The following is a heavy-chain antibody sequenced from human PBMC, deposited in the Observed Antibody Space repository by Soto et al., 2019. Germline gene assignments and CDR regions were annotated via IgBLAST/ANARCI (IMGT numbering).Heavy chain of an antibody. Sequence: GASVKVSCKASGYTFPNYDINWVRQATGQGLEWMGWMNPYSGNTGCAQKFQGRVTMTRNTSISTAYMELSSLRSEDTAVYYCARGTREQLGQSYYFHYWGQGALVTVSS. CDR1: GYTFPNYD. CDR3: ARGTREQLGQSYYFHY. CDR2: MNPYSGNT. V-gene: IGHV1-8*01. J-gene: IGHJ4*02. D-gene: IGHD6-13*01.